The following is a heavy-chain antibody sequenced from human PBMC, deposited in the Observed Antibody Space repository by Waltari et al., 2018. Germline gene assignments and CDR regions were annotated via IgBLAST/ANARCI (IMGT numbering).Heavy chain of an antibody. D-gene: IGHD1-26*01. J-gene: IGHJ3*02. V-gene: IGHV3-48*01. CDR1: GFPFSSYS. CDR2: ISSSSSTI. Sequence: EVQLVESGGGLVQPGGSLRLSCAASGFPFSSYSMTWGRQAPGKGLEWVSYISSSSSTIYYADSVKGRFTISRDNAKNSLYLQMNSLRAEDTAVYYCARGELRAAFDIWGQGTMVTVSS. CDR3: ARGELRAAFDI.